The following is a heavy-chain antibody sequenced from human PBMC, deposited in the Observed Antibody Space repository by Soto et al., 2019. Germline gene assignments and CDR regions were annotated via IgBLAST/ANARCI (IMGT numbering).Heavy chain of an antibody. CDR1: GFTVSSNY. Sequence: GGSLRLSCAASGFTVSSNYMSWVRQAPGKGLEWVSVIYSGGSTYYADSVKGRFTISRDNSKNTLYLQMNSLRAEDTAVYYCARANVVVVAATDNDAFDIWGQGTMVTVS. D-gene: IGHD2-15*01. V-gene: IGHV3-66*01. J-gene: IGHJ3*02. CDR2: IYSGGST. CDR3: ARANVVVVAATDNDAFDI.